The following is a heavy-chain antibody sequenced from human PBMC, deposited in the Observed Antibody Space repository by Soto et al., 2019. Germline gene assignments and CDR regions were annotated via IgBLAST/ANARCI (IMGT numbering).Heavy chain of an antibody. J-gene: IGHJ4*02. Sequence: QVQLVQSGAEVKKPGSSVKVSCKASGGTFSSYAISWVRQAPGQGLEWMGGIIPIFGTANYAQKFQGRVTITADESTSTAYMELSSLRSEDTAVSYCARDGQGGVDFWSEFDYWGQGTLVTVSS. CDR1: GGTFSSYA. CDR3: ARDGQGGVDFWSEFDY. D-gene: IGHD3-3*01. V-gene: IGHV1-69*01. CDR2: IIPIFGTA.